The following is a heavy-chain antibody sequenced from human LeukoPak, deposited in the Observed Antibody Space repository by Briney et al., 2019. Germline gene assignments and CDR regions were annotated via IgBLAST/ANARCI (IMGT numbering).Heavy chain of an antibody. CDR3: ARHESDFYDSSGYYSRPFDY. Sequence: PSETLSLTCTVSGGSISSYYWSWIRQPPGKGLEWIGFIYYSGSTNYNPSLKSRVTISVDTSKNQFSLKLSSVTAADTAVYYCARHESDFYDSSGYYSRPFDYWGQGTLVTVSS. CDR2: IYYSGST. J-gene: IGHJ4*02. V-gene: IGHV4-59*08. CDR1: GGSISSYY. D-gene: IGHD3-22*01.